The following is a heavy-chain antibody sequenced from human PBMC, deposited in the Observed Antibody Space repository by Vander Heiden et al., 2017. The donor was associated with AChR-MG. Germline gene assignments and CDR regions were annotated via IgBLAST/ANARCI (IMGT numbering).Heavy chain of an antibody. J-gene: IGHJ4*02. D-gene: IGHD2-8*02. CDR1: GFTFSSYR. V-gene: IGHV3-74*01. Sequence: EVQLVESGGGLVQPGGSLRPSCAASGFTFSSYRIPWVRQAPGRGLGWVSRIKHDGGAPNYADSGKGRFPVSRDNAKNTVYLQMNSLGAEDTAVYYGAREGWGTGGFLWGQGTLVTVS. CDR3: AREGWGTGGFL. CDR2: IKHDGGAP.